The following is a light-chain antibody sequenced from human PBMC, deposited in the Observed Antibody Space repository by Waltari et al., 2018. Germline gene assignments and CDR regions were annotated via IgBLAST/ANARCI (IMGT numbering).Light chain of an antibody. CDR2: AAS. J-gene: IGKJ4*01. V-gene: IGKV1-39*01. CDR1: QPILNF. Sequence: DIQMTQSPPPLSASVGDTVTISCRASQPILNFLTWYQHKPGKAPKLLIYAASTLQSGVPSRFSGSGSVTDFALTITSLQPEDFATYYWQQSHLTPTFGGGTKVQI. CDR3: QQSHLTPT.